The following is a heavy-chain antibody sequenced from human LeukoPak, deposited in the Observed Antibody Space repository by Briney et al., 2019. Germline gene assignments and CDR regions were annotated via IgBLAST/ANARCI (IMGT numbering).Heavy chain of an antibody. CDR1: GFTFSSYA. CDR3: AKAGGESAARSYHYYYYMDV. V-gene: IGHV3-23*01. Sequence: GGSLRVYCAASGFTFSSYAMHWVRQSPGKGLEWVSTISGSGGITYYADSVKGRFSISRDSSNNMVYLQMNSLRAEDTAVYYCAKAGGESAARSYHYYYYMDVWGKGTTVTVSS. J-gene: IGHJ6*03. CDR2: ISGSGGIT. D-gene: IGHD6-6*01.